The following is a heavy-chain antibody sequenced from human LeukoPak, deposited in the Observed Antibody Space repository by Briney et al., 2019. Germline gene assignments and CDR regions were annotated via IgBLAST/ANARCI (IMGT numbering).Heavy chain of an antibody. CDR1: GYTFTGYY. CDR3: AREHGNHDSSGYPYFDY. J-gene: IGHJ4*02. D-gene: IGHD3-22*01. CDR2: INPNSGGT. V-gene: IGHV1-2*02. Sequence: ASVKVSCKASGYTFTGYYMHWVRQAPGQGLEWMGWINPNSGGTNYAQKFQGRVTMTRDTSISTAYMELSRLRSDDTAVYYCAREHGNHDSSGYPYFDYWGQGTLVTVSS.